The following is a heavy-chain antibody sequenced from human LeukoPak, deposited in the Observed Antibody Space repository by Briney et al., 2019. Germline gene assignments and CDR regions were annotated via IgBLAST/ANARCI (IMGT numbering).Heavy chain of an antibody. CDR2: ISSGSTI. D-gene: IGHD6-19*01. CDR1: GFTFSSYE. V-gene: IGHV3-48*03. Sequence: PGGSLRLSCAASGFTFSSYEMNWGRQAPGKGLERVSYISSGSTIYDADSVKGRFTISRDNAKNSLYLQMNSLRAEDTAVYYCARESIAVAGAPFDYWGQGTLGTVS. CDR3: ARESIAVAGAPFDY. J-gene: IGHJ4*02.